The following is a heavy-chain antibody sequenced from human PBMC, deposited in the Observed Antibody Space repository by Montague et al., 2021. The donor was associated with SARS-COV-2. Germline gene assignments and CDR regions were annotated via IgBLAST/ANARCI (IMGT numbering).Heavy chain of an antibody. J-gene: IGHJ5*02. CDR3: ARGARQAYGFRLGSFDP. CDR1: GGSFSGYY. V-gene: IGHV4-34*01. CDR2: INHSGST. Sequence: SETLSLTCAVYGGSFSGYYCNWIRQPPGKGLEWIGEINHSGSTNYNSSLKSRVRMSVDTSKNKFSLKLSSGSAADTAVYYCARGARQAYGFRLGSFDPWGQGTLVTVSS. D-gene: IGHD3-10*01.